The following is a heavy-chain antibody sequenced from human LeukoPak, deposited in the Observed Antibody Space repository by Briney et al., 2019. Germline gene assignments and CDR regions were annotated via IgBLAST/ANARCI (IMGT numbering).Heavy chain of an antibody. V-gene: IGHV3-9*03. Sequence: GGSLSLSCAASGFTFDDYAMHWVRQAPGKGLEWVSGISWNSGSIGYADSVKGRFTISRDNAKNSLYLQMNSLRAEDMALYYCAKSLTYYYDSSGYFDYWGQGTLVTVSS. D-gene: IGHD3-22*01. CDR1: GFTFDDYA. CDR3: AKSLTYYYDSSGYFDY. J-gene: IGHJ4*02. CDR2: ISWNSGSI.